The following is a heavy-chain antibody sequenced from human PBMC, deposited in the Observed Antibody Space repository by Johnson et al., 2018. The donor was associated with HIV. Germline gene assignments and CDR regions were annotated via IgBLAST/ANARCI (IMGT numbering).Heavy chain of an antibody. CDR2: ISYDGTNK. CDR3: ARVEWELELLGAFDI. D-gene: IGHD1-7*01. Sequence: QVQLVVSGRGVVQPGGSLRLSCAASGFTFSSYDIHWVRQAPGTGLEWVAFISYDGTNKYYADSVKGRFTISRDNSNNTLYLQMNSLRAEDTDVYYCARVEWELELLGAFDIWGQGTMVTVSS. J-gene: IGHJ3*02. CDR1: GFTFSSYD. V-gene: IGHV3-30*03.